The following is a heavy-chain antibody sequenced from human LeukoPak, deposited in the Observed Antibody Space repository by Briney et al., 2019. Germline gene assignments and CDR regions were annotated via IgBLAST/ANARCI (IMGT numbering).Heavy chain of an antibody. CDR1: GFTFYDYA. V-gene: IGHV3-9*01. CDR3: AKDIASQMAGELDY. D-gene: IGHD5-24*01. CDR2: ISWNSGSI. Sequence: GGSLRLSCAASGFTFYDYAMHWVRQAPGKGLEWVSGISWNSGSIGYADSVKGRFTISRDNAKNSLYLQMNSLRAEDTALYYCAKDIASQMAGELDYWGQGTLVTVSS. J-gene: IGHJ4*02.